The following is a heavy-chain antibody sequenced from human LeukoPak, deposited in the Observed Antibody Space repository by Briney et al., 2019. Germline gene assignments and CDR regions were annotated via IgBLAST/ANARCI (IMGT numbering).Heavy chain of an antibody. CDR2: ISGSGGST. D-gene: IGHD3-22*01. Sequence: GGSLRLSCAASGFTFSSYAMSWVRQAPGKGLEWVSAISGSGGSTYYADSVKGRFTISRDNSKNTLYLQMNSLRAEDTAVYYCAKDDRDSSGYYYLNWFDPWGQGTLVTVSS. J-gene: IGHJ5*02. CDR3: AKDDRDSSGYYYLNWFDP. CDR1: GFTFSSYA. V-gene: IGHV3-23*01.